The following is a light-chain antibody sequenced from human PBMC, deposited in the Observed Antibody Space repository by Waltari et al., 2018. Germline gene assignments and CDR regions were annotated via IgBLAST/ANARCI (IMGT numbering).Light chain of an antibody. CDR2: KVS. CDR1: QSPVYSDGNTY. V-gene: IGKV2-30*01. CDR3: MQGTHWPYT. J-gene: IGKJ2*01. Sequence: DAVLTQSPLSLPVTLGQPASIPCRSSQSPVYSDGNTYLNWFQPRPGQSPRRLIYKVSDRDSGVPDRFSGSGSGTDFTLKISRVEAEDVGVYYCMQGTHWPYTFGQGTKVEIK.